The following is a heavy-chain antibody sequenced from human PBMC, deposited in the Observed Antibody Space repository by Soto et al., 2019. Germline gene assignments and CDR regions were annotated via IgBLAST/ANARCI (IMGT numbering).Heavy chain of an antibody. Sequence: GGSLRLYCAASGFTFSDYYMSWIRQAPGKGLEWVSYISSSGSTIYYADSVKGRFTISRDNAKNSLYLQMNSLRAEDTAVYYCARDQTPIAVAGTVIDYWGQGTLVTVSS. CDR3: ARDQTPIAVAGTVIDY. V-gene: IGHV3-11*01. CDR2: ISSSGSTI. D-gene: IGHD6-19*01. CDR1: GFTFSDYY. J-gene: IGHJ4*02.